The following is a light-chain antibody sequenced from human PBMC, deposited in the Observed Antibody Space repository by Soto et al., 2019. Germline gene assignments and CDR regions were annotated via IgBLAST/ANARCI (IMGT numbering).Light chain of an antibody. CDR3: AAWDDSLHGPV. J-gene: IGLJ2*01. CDR2: TNE. Sequence: QSVLTQPPSASGTPGQTVTISCSGRSSNIGSNAVNWYLQVPGKAPKLLIFTNERRPSGVPGRVSGSKSGTSASLAISGLQSEDEAVYFCAAWDDSLHGPVFGGGTQLTVL. V-gene: IGLV1-44*01. CDR1: SSNIGSNA.